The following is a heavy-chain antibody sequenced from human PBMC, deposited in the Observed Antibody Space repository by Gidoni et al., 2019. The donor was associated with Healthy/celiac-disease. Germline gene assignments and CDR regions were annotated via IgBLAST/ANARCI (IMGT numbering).Heavy chain of an antibody. CDR3: ATDPNQLLLYQVPDAFDI. V-gene: IGHV1-24*01. D-gene: IGHD2-2*02. Sequence: QVQLVQSGAAVKKPGASVKVSCTVSGSTLPESSMHWVRQAPGKGLEWMGGFAPEDGETIYAQKFQGRVTMTEDTSTDTAYMELSSLRSEDTAVYYCATDPNQLLLYQVPDAFDIWGQGTMVTVSS. CDR2: FAPEDGET. CDR1: GSTLPESS. J-gene: IGHJ3*02.